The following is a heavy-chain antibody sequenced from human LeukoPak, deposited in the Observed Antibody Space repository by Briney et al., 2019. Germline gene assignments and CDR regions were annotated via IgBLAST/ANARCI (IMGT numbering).Heavy chain of an antibody. CDR2: IIPIFGTT. V-gene: IGHV1-69*13. D-gene: IGHD4-17*01. CDR1: GGTSSSYA. CDR3: ARGAVTTIASSARHFDL. J-gene: IGHJ2*01. Sequence: SVKVSCKASGGTSSSYAISWVRQAPGQGLEWMGGIIPIFGTTNHAQKFQGRVTITADESTSTAYMELSSLRSEDTAVYYCARGAVTTIASSARHFDLWGRGTLVTVSS.